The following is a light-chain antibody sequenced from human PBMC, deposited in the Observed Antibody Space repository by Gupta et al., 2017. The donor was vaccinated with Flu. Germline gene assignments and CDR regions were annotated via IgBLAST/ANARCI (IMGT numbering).Light chain of an antibody. Sequence: QSALTQPRSVSGSPGQSVTISCTGTSSDVGGYNYVSWYQQHPGKAPKLMIYDVSKRPSGVPDRVSGSKSGNTASLTISGLQAEDEADYYCCSYAGSYTWVCGGGTKLT. J-gene: IGLJ3*02. CDR3: CSYAGSYTWV. CDR2: DVS. CDR1: SSDVGGYNY. V-gene: IGLV2-11*01.